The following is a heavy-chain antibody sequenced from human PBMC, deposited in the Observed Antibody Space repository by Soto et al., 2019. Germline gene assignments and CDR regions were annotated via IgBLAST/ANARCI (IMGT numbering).Heavy chain of an antibody. V-gene: IGHV3-15*01. Sequence: EMQLVESGGGLVKPGGSLRLSCAACGFTFADAWMSWVRQAPGRGLEWVGRIKREADGGTTDYAAPVKGRTTISRDDSKNTLYLQMNSLKTEDTAVYYCATGLSNGYYNFDYWGQGTPVTVSS. D-gene: IGHD3-22*01. J-gene: IGHJ4*02. CDR2: IKREADGGTT. CDR3: ATGLSNGYYNFDY. CDR1: GFTFADAW.